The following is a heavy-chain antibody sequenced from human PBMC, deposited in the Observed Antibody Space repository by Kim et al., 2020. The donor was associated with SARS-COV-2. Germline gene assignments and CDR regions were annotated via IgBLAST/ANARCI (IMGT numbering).Heavy chain of an antibody. CDR1: GFTFSDYY. Sequence: GGSLRLSCAASGFTFSDYYMSWIRQAPGKGLEWVSYITNSGSTIYYADSVKGRFTISRDNAKNSLYLQMNSLRAEDTAVYYCARAAKGGDFWSGYYSVGAFDNWGQGTMVTVSS. CDR2: ITNSGSTI. CDR3: ARAAKGGDFWSGYYSVGAFDN. J-gene: IGHJ3*02. V-gene: IGHV3-11*01. D-gene: IGHD3-3*01.